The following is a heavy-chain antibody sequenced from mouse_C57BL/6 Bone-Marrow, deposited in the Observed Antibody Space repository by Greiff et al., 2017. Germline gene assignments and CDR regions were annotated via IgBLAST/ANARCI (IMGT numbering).Heavy chain of an antibody. CDR2: IHPNSGST. Sequence: QVQLQQPGAELVKPGASVKLSCKASGYTFTSYWMHWVKQRPGQGLEWIGMIHPNSGSTNYNEKFKSKATLTVDKSSSTAYMQLSSLTSEDSAVYYCARSGWDYGSRYAMYYWGQGTSVTVSS. CDR3: ARSGWDYGSRYAMYY. V-gene: IGHV1-64*01. D-gene: IGHD1-1*01. CDR1: GYTFTSYW. J-gene: IGHJ4*01.